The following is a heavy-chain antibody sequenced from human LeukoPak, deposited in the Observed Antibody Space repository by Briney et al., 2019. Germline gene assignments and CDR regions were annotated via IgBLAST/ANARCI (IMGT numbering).Heavy chain of an antibody. J-gene: IGHJ4*02. V-gene: IGHV4-34*01. CDR1: GGSFSGYY. Sequence: SETLSLTCAVYGGSFSGYYWSWIRQPPGKGLEWIGEINHSGSTNYNPSLKSRVTISVDTSKNQFSLKLSSVTAADTAVYYCARGRRGIVVVPAAIPPLDYWGQGTLVTVSS. D-gene: IGHD2-2*01. CDR3: ARGRRGIVVVPAAIPPLDY. CDR2: INHSGST.